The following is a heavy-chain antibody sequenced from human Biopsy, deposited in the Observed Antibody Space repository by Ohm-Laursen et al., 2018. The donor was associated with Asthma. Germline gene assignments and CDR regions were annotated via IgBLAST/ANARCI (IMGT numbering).Heavy chain of an antibody. Sequence: ASVKVSCKSLGGTFNTYVIGWVRQAPGQGLEWMGGINSVFGTTTYPQKFQDRVTITADDSTSTVYMELSSLRSEDTAVYYCARKAGSCISRTCYSLDFWGQGILVTASS. CDR1: GGTFNTYV. D-gene: IGHD2-2*01. V-gene: IGHV1-69*13. CDR3: ARKAGSCISRTCYSLDF. J-gene: IGHJ4*02. CDR2: INSVFGTT.